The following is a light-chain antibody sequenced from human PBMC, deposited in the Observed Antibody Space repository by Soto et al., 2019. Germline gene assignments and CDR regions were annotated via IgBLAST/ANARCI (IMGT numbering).Light chain of an antibody. CDR2: GVS. CDR1: ITDIGAYNY. J-gene: IGLJ1*01. V-gene: IGLV2-14*01. Sequence: QSVLTQPASVSGSPGQSITISCTGTITDIGAYNYVSWYQQHPGKAPKLLIYGVSSRPSGVSNRFSGSKSGNAAYLTISGLQADDEAEYYCSSYTSSITPSVFGTGTKVTVL. CDR3: SSYTSSITPSV.